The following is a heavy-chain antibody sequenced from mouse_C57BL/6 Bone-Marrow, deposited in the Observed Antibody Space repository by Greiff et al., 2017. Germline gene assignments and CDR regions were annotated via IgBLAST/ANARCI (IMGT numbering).Heavy chain of an antibody. Sequence: EVKLVESGGGLVKPGGSLKLSCAASGFTFSSYAMSWVRQTPEKRLEWVATISDGGSYTYYPDNVKGRFTISRDNAKNNLYLQMSHLKSEDTAMYYCARDPFFFDYWGKGTTLTVSS. J-gene: IGHJ2*01. CDR1: GFTFSSYA. CDR2: ISDGGSYT. CDR3: ARDPFFFDY. V-gene: IGHV5-4*01.